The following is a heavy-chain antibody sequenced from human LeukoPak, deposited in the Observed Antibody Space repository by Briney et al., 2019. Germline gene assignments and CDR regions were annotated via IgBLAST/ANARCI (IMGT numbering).Heavy chain of an antibody. V-gene: IGHV3-21*01. D-gene: IGHD3-22*01. CDR2: ISSSSSYI. Sequence: PGGSLRLSCAASGFTFSSYSMNWVRQAPGKGLEWVSSISSSSSYIYYADSVKGRFTISRDNAKNSLYLQMNRLRAEDTAVYYCARALRQYYYDSSGYLDYWGQGTLVTVFS. CDR3: ARALRQYYYDSSGYLDY. CDR1: GFTFSSYS. J-gene: IGHJ4*02.